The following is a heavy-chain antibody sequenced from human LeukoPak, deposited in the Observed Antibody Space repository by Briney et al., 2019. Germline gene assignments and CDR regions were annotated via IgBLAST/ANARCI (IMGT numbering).Heavy chain of an antibody. Sequence: ASVKVSCKASGYTFTSYDFNWVRQATGQRPEWMGWMSPNSGDTGYAQKFQDRVTMTRNTSISTAYMELSSLRSDDTAVYHCARDNWNYGSSMDVWGQGTTVTVSS. CDR3: ARDNWNYGSSMDV. D-gene: IGHD1-7*01. J-gene: IGHJ6*02. V-gene: IGHV1-8*01. CDR1: GYTFTSYD. CDR2: MSPNSGDT.